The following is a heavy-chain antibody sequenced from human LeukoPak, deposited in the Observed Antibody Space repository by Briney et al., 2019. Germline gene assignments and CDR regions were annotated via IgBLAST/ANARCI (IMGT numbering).Heavy chain of an antibody. CDR2: IYYSGST. CDR3: ARAQTCSGGSCYSWYYYYYMDV. J-gene: IGHJ6*03. CDR1: GGSISSYY. Sequence: ASETLSLTCTVSGGSISSYYWSWIRQPPGKGLEWIGYIYYSGSTNYNPSLKSRVTISVDTSKNQFSLKLSSVTAADTAVYYCARAQTCSGGSCYSWYYYYYMDVWGKGTTVTVSS. D-gene: IGHD2-15*01. V-gene: IGHV4-59*01.